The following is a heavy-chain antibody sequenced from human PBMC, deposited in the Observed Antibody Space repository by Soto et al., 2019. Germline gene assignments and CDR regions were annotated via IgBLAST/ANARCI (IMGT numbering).Heavy chain of an antibody. V-gene: IGHV4-31*03. CDR1: GGSISTGGYY. CDR3: ARKQAGFFYGIDY. D-gene: IGHD3-3*01. J-gene: IGHJ4*02. Sequence: SGTLSLTCTVSGGSISTGGYYWSWIRQYPGKGLEWLGYIDGSGYTFYNPSLQSRLTLSMDTSKNQFSLKLSSATAADTAVYFCARKQAGFFYGIDYWGQGTLVTVSS. CDR2: IDGSGYT.